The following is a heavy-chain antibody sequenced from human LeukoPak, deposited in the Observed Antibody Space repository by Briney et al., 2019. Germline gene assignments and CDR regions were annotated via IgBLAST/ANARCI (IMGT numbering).Heavy chain of an antibody. D-gene: IGHD3-9*01. V-gene: IGHV4-39*07. J-gene: IGHJ4*02. CDR1: GGSISSSSYY. Sequence: SETLSLTCTVSGGSISSSSYYWGWIRQPPGKGLEWIGSIYYSGSTYYNPSLKSRVTISVDTSKNQFSLKLSSVTAADTAVYYCARGVSYDILTGYYNYFDYWGQGTLVTVSS. CDR3: ARGVSYDILTGYYNYFDY. CDR2: IYYSGST.